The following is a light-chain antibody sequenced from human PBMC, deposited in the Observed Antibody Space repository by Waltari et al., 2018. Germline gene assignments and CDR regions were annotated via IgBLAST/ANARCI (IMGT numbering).Light chain of an antibody. Sequence: IVLTQSPGTLSLSPGARATLSCRARQSLSSSLAWYQQRPGQAPRLLIYDVSNRASGIPARFIGSGSGTDFTLTISSLEPEDFAVYYCQQRTNRPRMYTFGQGTKLDI. V-gene: IGKV3-11*01. J-gene: IGKJ2*01. CDR2: DVS. CDR3: QQRTNRPRMYT. CDR1: QSLSSS.